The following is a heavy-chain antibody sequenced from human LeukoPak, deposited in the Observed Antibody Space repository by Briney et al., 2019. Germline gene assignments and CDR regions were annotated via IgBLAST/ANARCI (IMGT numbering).Heavy chain of an antibody. J-gene: IGHJ6*02. CDR2: ISAYNGNT. CDR3: ARNRGDGITIFGVAPRYYYGMDV. CDR1: GYTFTSYG. Sequence: ASVKVSCKASGYTFTSYGISWVRQAPGQGLEWMGWISAYNGNTNYAQKLQGRVTMTTDTSTSTAYMELRSLRSDDTAVYYCARNRGDGITIFGVAPRYYYGMDVGAKGPRSPSP. V-gene: IGHV1-18*01. D-gene: IGHD3-3*01.